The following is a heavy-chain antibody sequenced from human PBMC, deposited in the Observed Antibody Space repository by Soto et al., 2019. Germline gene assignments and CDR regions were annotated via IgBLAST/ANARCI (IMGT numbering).Heavy chain of an antibody. CDR1: GFTFSKYG. V-gene: IGHV3-30*18. CDR2: LPYDSSNK. J-gene: IGHJ4*02. CDR3: AQLLFLEWDQQDSVS. Sequence: GGSLRLSCTASGFTFSKYGMHWVRQAPGKGLEWVAVLPYDSSNKYYADSVKGRFTISRDNSKNTLYLEMNSLRTEDTAVYYCAQLLFLEWDQQDSVSWGQGALVTVSS. D-gene: IGHD3-3*01.